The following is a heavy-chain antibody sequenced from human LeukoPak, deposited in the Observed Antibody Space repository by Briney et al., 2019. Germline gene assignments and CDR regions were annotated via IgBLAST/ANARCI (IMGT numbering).Heavy chain of an antibody. D-gene: IGHD3-22*01. CDR2: IYTSGST. J-gene: IGHJ5*02. CDR3: ARDTSTYYYDSRWFDP. V-gene: IGHV4-61*02. CDR1: GGSISSGSYY. Sequence: PSQTLSLTCTVSGGSISSGSYYWSWIRQPAGKGLEWIGRIYTSGSTNYNPSLKSRVTISVDTSKNQFSLKLSSVTAADTAVYYCARDTSTYYYDSRWFDPWGQGTLVTVSS.